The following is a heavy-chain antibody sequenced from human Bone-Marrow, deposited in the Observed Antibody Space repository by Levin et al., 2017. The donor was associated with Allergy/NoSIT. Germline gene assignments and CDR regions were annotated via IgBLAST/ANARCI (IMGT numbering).Heavy chain of an antibody. V-gene: IGHV1-8*01. CDR2: MNPNSGNT. J-gene: IGHJ2*01. CDR1: GYTFTNYD. CDR3: ARATTVTSRYFDL. Sequence: ASVKVSCEASGYTFTNYDVNWVRQATGQGLEWMGWMNPNSGNTGYAQRFRGRRTLTRASSISTAYMELSYLTSDDTAVYYCARATTVTSRYFDLWGRGTLVIVSS. D-gene: IGHD4-17*01.